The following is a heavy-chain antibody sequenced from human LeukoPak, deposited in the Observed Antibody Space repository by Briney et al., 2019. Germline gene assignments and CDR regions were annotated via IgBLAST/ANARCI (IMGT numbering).Heavy chain of an antibody. Sequence: PGGSLRLSCAASGFTFSSYSMNWVRQAPGKGLEWVSSISSSSSYIYYADSVKGRFTISRDNAKNSLYLQMNSLRAEDTAVYYCSQAGASIRYFDWLPSAGAFDIWGQGTMVTVSS. CDR1: GFTFSSYS. J-gene: IGHJ3*02. CDR3: SQAGASIRYFDWLPSAGAFDI. D-gene: IGHD3-9*01. CDR2: ISSSSSYI. V-gene: IGHV3-21*01.